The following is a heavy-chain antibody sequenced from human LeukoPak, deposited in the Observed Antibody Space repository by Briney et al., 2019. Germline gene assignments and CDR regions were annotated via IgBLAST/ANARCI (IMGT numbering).Heavy chain of an antibody. V-gene: IGHV3-30*02. CDR2: IRYDGSNK. CDR1: GFTFSSYG. CDR3: AKDHSGATSRRYFDY. D-gene: IGHD1-26*01. J-gene: IGHJ4*02. Sequence: GGSLRLSCAASGFTFSSYGMHWVRQAPGKGLEWVAFIRYDGSNKYYADSVKGRSTISRDNSKNTLYLQMDSLRAEDTAGYYCAKDHSGATSRRYFDYWGPGTLVTVSS.